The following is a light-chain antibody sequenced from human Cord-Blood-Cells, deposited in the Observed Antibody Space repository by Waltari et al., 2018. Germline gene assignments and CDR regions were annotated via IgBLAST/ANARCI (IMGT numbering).Light chain of an antibody. J-gene: IGKJ5*01. CDR3: QQRSNWPPIT. CDR1: QSVSSY. Sequence: EIVLTQSPATLSLSPGERATLSCRASQSVSSYLAWYQQKPGQAPRLLIYDASNRATGIPARFSGSGSGTDFTLTISSLEPEDFVVYYCQQRSNWPPITFGQGTRL. V-gene: IGKV3-11*01. CDR2: DAS.